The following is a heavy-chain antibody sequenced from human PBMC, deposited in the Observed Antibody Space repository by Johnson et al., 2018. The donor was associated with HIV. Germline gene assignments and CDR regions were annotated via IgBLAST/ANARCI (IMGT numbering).Heavy chain of an antibody. J-gene: IGHJ3*02. Sequence: VQLVESGGGLVKPGGSLRLSCAASGFTFSNAWMSWVRQAPGKGLEWVGRIKSKTDGGTTDYAAPVKGRFTISRDDSKNSLYLQMNSLRAEDTAVYYCARDRGYWDAFDIWGQGTMVIVSS. CDR1: GFTFSNAW. CDR2: IKSKTDGGTT. CDR3: ARDRGYWDAFDI. D-gene: IGHD3-22*01. V-gene: IGHV3-15*01.